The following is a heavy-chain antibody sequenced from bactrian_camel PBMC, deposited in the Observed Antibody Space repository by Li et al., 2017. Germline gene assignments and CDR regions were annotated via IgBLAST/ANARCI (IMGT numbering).Heavy chain of an antibody. J-gene: IGHJ4*01. CDR2: INGNSKNR. CDR1: GFIFSSAF. V-gene: IGHV3-2*01. D-gene: IGHD1*01. Sequence: HVQLVESGGGLVQAGGSLRLSCAASGFIFSSAFMSWVRQAPGKGLEWVSSINGNSKNRHYADSVKGRFAISRDNAKNTLYLQMNSLQPEDTAVYYCAIGSSGRENRGQGTQVTVS. CDR3: AIGSSGREN.